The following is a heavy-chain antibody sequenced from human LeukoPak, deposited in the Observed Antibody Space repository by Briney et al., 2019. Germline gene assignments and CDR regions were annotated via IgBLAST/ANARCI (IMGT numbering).Heavy chain of an antibody. V-gene: IGHV1-18*01. D-gene: IGHD2-2*01. CDR2: ISAYNGNT. Sequence: GASVKVSCKASGYTFTSYGIGWVRQAPGQGLEWMGWISAYNGNTNYAQKLQGRVTMTTDTSTSTAYMELRSLRSDDTAVYYCAREGYCSSTRNYYYGMDVWGQGTTVTVSS. CDR1: GYTFTSYG. J-gene: IGHJ6*02. CDR3: AREGYCSSTRNYYYGMDV.